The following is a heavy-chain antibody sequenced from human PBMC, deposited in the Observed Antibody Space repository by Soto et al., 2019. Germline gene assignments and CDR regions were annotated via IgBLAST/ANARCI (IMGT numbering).Heavy chain of an antibody. V-gene: IGHV4-59*08. CDR2: IYYSGST. CDR3: AGVYCGGDCYSWGY. J-gene: IGHJ4*02. D-gene: IGHD2-21*02. Sequence: PSETLSLTCTVSGGSISSYYWSWIRQPPGKGLEWIGYIYYSGSTNYNPSLKSRVTISVDTSKNQFSLKLSSVTAADTAVYYCAGVYCGGDCYSWGYWGQGTLVTVSS. CDR1: GGSISSYY.